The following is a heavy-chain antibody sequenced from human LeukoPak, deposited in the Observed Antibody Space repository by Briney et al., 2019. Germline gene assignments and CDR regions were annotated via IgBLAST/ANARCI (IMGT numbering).Heavy chain of an antibody. Sequence: GGSLRLSCAASGFTFSSYAMSWVRQAPGKGLEWVSAISGSGGSTYYADSVKGRFTISRDNSKNTLYLQMNSLGAEDTAVYYCAKTVSGYCSGGSCRTMDVWGQGTTVTVSS. CDR1: GFTFSSYA. J-gene: IGHJ6*02. CDR2: ISGSGGST. CDR3: AKTVSGYCSGGSCRTMDV. V-gene: IGHV3-23*01. D-gene: IGHD2-15*01.